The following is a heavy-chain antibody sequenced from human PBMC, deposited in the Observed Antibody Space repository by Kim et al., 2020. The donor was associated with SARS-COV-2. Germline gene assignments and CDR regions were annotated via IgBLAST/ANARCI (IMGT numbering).Heavy chain of an antibody. J-gene: IGHJ3*02. Sequence: SETLSLTCTVSGGSISSYYWSWIRQPPGKGLEWIGYIYYSGSTNYNPSLKSRVTISVDTSKNQFSLKLSSVTAADTAVYYCARAIVGATKAAFDIWGQGTMVTVSS. CDR2: IYYSGST. CDR1: GGSISSYY. CDR3: ARAIVGATKAAFDI. D-gene: IGHD1-26*01. V-gene: IGHV4-59*13.